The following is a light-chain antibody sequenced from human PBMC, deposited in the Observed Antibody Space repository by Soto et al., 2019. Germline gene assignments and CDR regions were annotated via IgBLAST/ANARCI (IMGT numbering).Light chain of an antibody. CDR2: GAS. Sequence: EIVMTQSPATLSVSPGERATLSCRSSQSVSSNLAWYQQKPGQAPGLLIYGASTRATGIPARFSGSGSGTEFTLTISSLQSEDFAVYYCQQYGSSAWFGQGTKVDIK. CDR3: QQYGSSAW. CDR1: QSVSSN. J-gene: IGKJ1*01. V-gene: IGKV3-15*01.